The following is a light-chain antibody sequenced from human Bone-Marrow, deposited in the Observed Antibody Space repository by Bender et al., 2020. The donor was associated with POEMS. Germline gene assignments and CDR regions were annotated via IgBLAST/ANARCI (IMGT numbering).Light chain of an antibody. CDR3: SSYTSSTTLV. CDR1: SSDVGAFNY. V-gene: IGLV2-8*01. Sequence: QSALTQPPSAAGSPGQSVTISCTGTSSDVGAFNYVSWYQQHPGKAPKLLIYEVTKRPSGVPDRFSGSKSGNTASLTVSGLQADDEADYYCSSYTSSTTLVFGGGTKVTVL. J-gene: IGLJ2*01. CDR2: EVT.